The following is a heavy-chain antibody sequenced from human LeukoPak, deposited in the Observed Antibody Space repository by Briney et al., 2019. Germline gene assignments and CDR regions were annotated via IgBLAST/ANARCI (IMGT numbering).Heavy chain of an antibody. V-gene: IGHV4-34*01. CDR2: INHSGST. D-gene: IGHD6-13*01. CDR3: ARQVGQQLPLGDH. J-gene: IGHJ4*02. Sequence: SETLSLTCAVYGGSFSGYYWSWIRQPPGKGLEWIGEINHSGSTNYNPSLKSRVTISVDTSKNQFSLKLSSVTAADTAVYYCARQVGQQLPLGDHWGQGTLVTVSS. CDR1: GGSFSGYY.